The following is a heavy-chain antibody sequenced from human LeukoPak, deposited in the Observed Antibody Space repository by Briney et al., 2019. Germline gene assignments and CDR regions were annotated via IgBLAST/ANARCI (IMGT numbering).Heavy chain of an antibody. CDR3: ARQVSGSFPDY. CDR1: GGSFSGYY. Sequence: SETLSLTCAVYGGSFSGYYWSWIRQPPGKGLEWIGYIYYSGSTNYNPSLKSRVTISVDTSKNQFSLKLSSVTAADTAVYYCARQVSGSFPDYWGQGTLVTVSS. D-gene: IGHD1-26*01. V-gene: IGHV4-59*08. J-gene: IGHJ4*02. CDR2: IYYSGST.